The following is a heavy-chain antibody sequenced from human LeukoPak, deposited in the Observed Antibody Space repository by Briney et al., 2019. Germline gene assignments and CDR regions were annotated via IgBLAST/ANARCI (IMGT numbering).Heavy chain of an antibody. Sequence: ASVKVSCKASGGTFFSYRISWMRQAPGQGLEWMGGIIPMFGTAHYAQKLQGRVTITADISTRTAYMEVSSLRCEDTAVYYCATDAPSETTLASAFDIWGQGTMVTVSS. CDR2: IIPMFGTA. CDR3: ATDAPSETTLASAFDI. CDR1: GGTFFSYR. J-gene: IGHJ3*02. V-gene: IGHV1-69*06. D-gene: IGHD1-1*01.